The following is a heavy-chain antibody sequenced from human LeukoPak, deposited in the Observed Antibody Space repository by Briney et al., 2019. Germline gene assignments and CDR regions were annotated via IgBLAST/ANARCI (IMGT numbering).Heavy chain of an antibody. J-gene: IGHJ5*02. Sequence: PGGSLRLSCAASGFTFSSYWMHWVRHAPGKGLVWVSRINSDGSSTSYADSVKGRFTISRDNARNTLYLQMNSLRAEDTAVYYCARARGANWFDPWGQGTLVTVSS. CDR3: ARARGANWFDP. CDR1: GFTFSSYW. CDR2: INSDGSST. V-gene: IGHV3-74*01. D-gene: IGHD3-10*01.